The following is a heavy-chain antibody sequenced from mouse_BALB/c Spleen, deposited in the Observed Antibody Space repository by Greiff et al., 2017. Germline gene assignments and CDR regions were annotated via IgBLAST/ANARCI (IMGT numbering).Heavy chain of an antibody. D-gene: IGHD1-1*01. CDR3: AHYYGSSYRYFDV. Sequence: QVQLQQSGAELVRPGTSVKISCKASGYTFTNYWLGWVKQRPGHGLEWIGDIYPGGGYTNYNEKFKGKATLTADTSSSTAYMQLSSLTSEDSAVYFCAHYYGSSYRYFDVWGAGTTVTVSS. CDR2: IYPGGGYT. V-gene: IGHV1-63*02. CDR1: GYTFTNYW. J-gene: IGHJ1*01.